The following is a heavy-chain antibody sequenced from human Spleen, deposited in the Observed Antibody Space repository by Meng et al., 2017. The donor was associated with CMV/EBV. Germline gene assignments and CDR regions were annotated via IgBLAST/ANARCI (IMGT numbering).Heavy chain of an antibody. CDR1: EDSASSHA. D-gene: IGHD2-21*01. J-gene: IGHJ6*02. Sequence: SVKVSCKATEDSASSHAITWVRQAPGQGLEWMGGIIPILGVTKYSAKFQGRVTITAEESTATAFMELSSLGFEDTAVYFCARGSRRREVDTSQLFKFNYYYGMDVWGQGTTVTVSS. V-gene: IGHV1-69*10. CDR3: ARGSRRREVDTSQLFKFNYYYGMDV. CDR2: IIPILGVT.